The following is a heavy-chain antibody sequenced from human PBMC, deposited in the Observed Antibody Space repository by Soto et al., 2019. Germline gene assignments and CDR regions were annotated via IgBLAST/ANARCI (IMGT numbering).Heavy chain of an antibody. CDR2: ISGSAGRT. V-gene: IGHV3-23*01. CDR3: AKVTSARVFYFGLDV. J-gene: IGHJ6*02. Sequence: VQLLESGGGLVQPGGSLRLSCAASGFTFTSYAMSWVRQAPGKGLEWVSIISGSAGRTYYADSVKGRFIISRDNSKNTLYLQMNSLRAEDTAVYFCAKVTSARVFYFGLDVGGQGTTVTVSS. CDR1: GFTFTSYA. D-gene: IGHD2-2*01.